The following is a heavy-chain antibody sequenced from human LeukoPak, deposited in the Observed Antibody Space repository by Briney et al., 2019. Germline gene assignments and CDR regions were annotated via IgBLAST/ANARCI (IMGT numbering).Heavy chain of an antibody. J-gene: IGHJ4*02. CDR1: GYTFTSYD. D-gene: IGHD2-15*01. V-gene: IGHV1-8*03. CDR2: MNPNSGNT. CDR3: ARGLYCSGGSCYLYYFDY. Sequence: ASVTVSFKASGYTFTSYDINWVRQATGQGLEWMGWMNPNSGNTGYAQKFQGRVTITRNTSISTAYMELSSLRSEDTAVYYCARGLYCSGGSCYLYYFDYWGQGTLVTVSS.